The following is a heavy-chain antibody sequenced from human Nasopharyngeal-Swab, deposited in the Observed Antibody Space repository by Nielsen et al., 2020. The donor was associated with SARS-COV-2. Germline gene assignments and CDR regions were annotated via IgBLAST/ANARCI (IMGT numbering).Heavy chain of an antibody. V-gene: IGHV4-38-2*02. CDR3: ARVVTWGYSYGYGGTHVAHGIYFDY. J-gene: IGHJ4*02. D-gene: IGHD5-18*01. Sequence: WIRQPPGKGLEWIGSIYHSGSTYYNPSLKSRVTISVDTSKNQFSLKLSSVTAADTAVYYCARVVTWGYSYGYGGTHVAHGIYFDYWGQGTLVTVSS. CDR2: IYHSGST.